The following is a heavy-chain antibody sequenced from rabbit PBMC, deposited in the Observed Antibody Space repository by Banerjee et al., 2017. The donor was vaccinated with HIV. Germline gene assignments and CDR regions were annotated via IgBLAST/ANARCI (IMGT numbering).Heavy chain of an antibody. CDR3: ARGSNDDDSGNWDGFDL. Sequence: QSLEESGGDLVKPGASLTLTCTASGADFSSGYWICWVRQAPGKGLEWIGGIAGGSSGSTHCAGWANGRLTISNASSTTVTLRTTRLTPADTATSFCARGSNDDDSGNWDGFDLWGPGTLVTVS. D-gene: IGHD2-1*01. CDR2: IAGGSSGST. J-gene: IGHJ2*01. CDR1: GADFSSGYW. V-gene: IGHV1S40*01.